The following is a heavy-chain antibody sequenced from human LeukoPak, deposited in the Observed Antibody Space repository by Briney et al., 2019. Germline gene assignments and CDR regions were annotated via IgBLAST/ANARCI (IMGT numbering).Heavy chain of an antibody. CDR1: GFTFSSYG. Sequence: PGGSLRLSCAASGFTFSSYGMHWVRQGPGKGLEWVAFIRCDGNKYYADSVKGRFTISRDNSKNTLYLQMNSLRAEDTAVYYCAKDSSGWFDPWGQGTLVTVSS. CDR3: AKDSSGWFDP. CDR2: IRCDGNK. J-gene: IGHJ5*02. V-gene: IGHV3-30*02.